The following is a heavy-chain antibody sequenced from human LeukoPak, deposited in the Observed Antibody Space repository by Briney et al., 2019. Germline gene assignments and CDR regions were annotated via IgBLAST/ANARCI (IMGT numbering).Heavy chain of an antibody. J-gene: IGHJ4*02. CDR3: ASLYDIVGTTVDY. CDR1: GYTFTNYY. V-gene: IGHV1-2*06. CDR2: IDPNTGGT. Sequence: ASVKVSCKTSGYTFTNYYIHWVRQAPGQGLEWMGRIDPNTGGTKSAKNFQGRVTLTRDTSISTAYMALSGLRSDDTAVYYCASLYDIVGTTVDYWGQGTLVTVSS. D-gene: IGHD1-26*01.